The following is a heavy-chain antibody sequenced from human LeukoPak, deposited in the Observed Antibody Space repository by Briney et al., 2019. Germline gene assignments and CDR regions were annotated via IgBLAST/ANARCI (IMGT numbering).Heavy chain of an antibody. V-gene: IGHV1-2*06. CDR3: ARDSPTYDILTGNYYYYMDV. Sequence: ASVKVSCKASGYTFTGYYMHWVRQAPGQGLEWMGRINPNSGGTNYAQKFQGRVTMTRDTSISTAYMELGRLRSDDAAVYYCARDSPTYDILTGNYYYYMDVWGKGTTVTVSS. J-gene: IGHJ6*03. D-gene: IGHD3-9*01. CDR2: INPNSGGT. CDR1: GYTFTGYY.